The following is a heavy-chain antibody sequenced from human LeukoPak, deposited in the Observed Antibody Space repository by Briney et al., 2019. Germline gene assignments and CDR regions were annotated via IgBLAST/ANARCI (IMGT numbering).Heavy chain of an antibody. D-gene: IGHD3-10*01. CDR3: ARSTRYFGSAMYYFGK. Sequence: QPGGSLRLSCAGSGFTFSDCYMHWVRQAPGRGLEYVSTIASDGTSTYYTSSMKGRVTTSRDNSQNTLYLQMGSLRPEDTAVYYCARSTRYFGSAMYYFGKWGQGTLVTVSS. CDR1: GFTFSDCY. V-gene: IGHV3-64*01. CDR2: IASDGTST. J-gene: IGHJ4*02.